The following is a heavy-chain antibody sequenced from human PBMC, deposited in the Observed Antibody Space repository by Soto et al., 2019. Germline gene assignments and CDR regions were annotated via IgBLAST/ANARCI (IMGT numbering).Heavy chain of an antibody. D-gene: IGHD1-1*01. CDR1: EDTFTSYY. J-gene: IGHJ6*02. CDR3: ARAPIPNWNYYGMDV. Sequence: XSVKVSCKAPEDTFTSYYIHWVRQAPGHGLEWMGIINPNGGSTRFAQTFQGRITMTTDTSTSTVYMELRSLRSEDTAVYYFARAPIPNWNYYGMDVWGQGTTVTASS. V-gene: IGHV1-46*01. CDR2: INPNGGST.